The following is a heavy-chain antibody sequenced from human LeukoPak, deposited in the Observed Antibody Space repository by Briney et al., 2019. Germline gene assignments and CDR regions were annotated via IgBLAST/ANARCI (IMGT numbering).Heavy chain of an antibody. CDR2: INSDGSST. J-gene: IGHJ4*02. CDR1: GFTFSSYW. Sequence: GGSLRLSCAASGFTFSSYWMHWVRQAPGRGLVWVSRINSDGSSTSYADSVKGRFTISRGNAKNTLYLQMNSLRAEDTAVYYCARDGAVAGPVHFDYWGQGTLVTVSS. V-gene: IGHV3-74*01. D-gene: IGHD6-19*01. CDR3: ARDGAVAGPVHFDY.